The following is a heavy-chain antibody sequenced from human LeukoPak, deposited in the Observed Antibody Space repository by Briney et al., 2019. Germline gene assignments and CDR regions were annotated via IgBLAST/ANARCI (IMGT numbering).Heavy chain of an antibody. J-gene: IGHJ4*02. Sequence: SVKVSCKASGGTFSSYAISWVRQAPGQGLEWMGRIIPILGIANYAQKFQGRVTITADKSTSTAYMELSRLRSDDTAVYYCARGYCSSTSCIGIWGQGTLVTVSS. V-gene: IGHV1-69*04. CDR3: ARGYCSSTSCIGI. CDR1: GGTFSSYA. D-gene: IGHD2-2*01. CDR2: IIPILGIA.